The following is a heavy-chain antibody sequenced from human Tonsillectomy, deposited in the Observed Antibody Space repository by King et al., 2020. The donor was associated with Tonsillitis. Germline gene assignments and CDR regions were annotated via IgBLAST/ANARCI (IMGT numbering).Heavy chain of an antibody. Sequence: QLVQSGAEVKKPGASVKVSCKASGFPFTIYDINWVRQAPGQGLEWMGWINPNRGDTVYVQKFQGRVTMTRDTSMSAAYMELNSLSSDDTAVYYCARGSIIMSGGTRLYGMDVWGQGTTITVSS. CDR2: INPNRGDT. CDR3: ARGSIIMSGGTRLYGMDV. J-gene: IGHJ6*02. CDR1: GFPFTIYD. D-gene: IGHD1-1*01. V-gene: IGHV1-8*01.